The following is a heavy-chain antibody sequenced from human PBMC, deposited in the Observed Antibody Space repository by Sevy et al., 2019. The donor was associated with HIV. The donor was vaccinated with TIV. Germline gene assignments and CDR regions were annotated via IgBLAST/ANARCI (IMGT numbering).Heavy chain of an antibody. CDR1: GFSLSTSGEG. D-gene: IGHD3-22*01. J-gene: IGHJ1*01. CDR2: IYWNDDQ. Sequence: SGPTLVKPTQTLTLTCTFSGFSLSTSGEGVGWIRQPPGKALEWLAVIYWNDDQRYSPSLKSRLTITKDTSNKQVVLTMTSMDPVDTATYYCADRGGVHYYDSSGYYTRAEYFEHWGQGTLVTVSS. CDR3: ADRGGVHYYDSSGYYTRAEYFEH. V-gene: IGHV2-5*01.